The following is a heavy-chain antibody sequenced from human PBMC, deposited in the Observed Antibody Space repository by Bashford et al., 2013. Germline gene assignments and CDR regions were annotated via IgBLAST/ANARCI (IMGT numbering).Heavy chain of an antibody. V-gene: IGHV4-39*01. CDR2: SHFSGTT. Sequence: SETLSLTCAVSGASVISTGDYWAWIRQPPGKGLEWIGSSHFSGTTFYHRSLRGRVAISLDTSKNQVSLKLNSVTAADTAVYYCARHQVMEAGHPFDAWGQGALVTVSS. CDR3: ARHQVMEAGHPFDA. D-gene: IGHD6-19*01. CDR1: GASVISTGDY. J-gene: IGHJ4*02.